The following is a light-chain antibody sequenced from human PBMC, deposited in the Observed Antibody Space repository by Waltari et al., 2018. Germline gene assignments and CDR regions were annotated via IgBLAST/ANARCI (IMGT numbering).Light chain of an antibody. CDR3: QQYSSSPWT. CDR1: QSVSSSY. V-gene: IGKV3-20*01. J-gene: IGKJ1*01. CDR2: AAS. Sequence: EIVLTQSPGTLSWSPGGRATLSCRASQSVSSSYLAWYQQKPGQGPRLLIYAASSRATDIPGRFSGSGYATDFTLTSSRLEPEDNAVYYCQQYSSSPWTFGRGSRVEIK.